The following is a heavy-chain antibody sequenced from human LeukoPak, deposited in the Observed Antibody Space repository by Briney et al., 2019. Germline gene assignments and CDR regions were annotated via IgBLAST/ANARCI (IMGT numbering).Heavy chain of an antibody. CDR1: GFTLSSYG. Sequence: PGGSLRLSCVASGFTLSSYGMHWVRQAPGKGVEGGGVISIDGNNNYYADSVKGPFTISQDNSKHTLYLQMNSLTAEDTAVYYCAKDLAPDYYYYCIDVWGQGTTVTVSS. J-gene: IGHJ6*02. CDR2: ISIDGNNN. V-gene: IGHV3-30*18. CDR3: AKDLAPDYYYYCIDV. D-gene: IGHD3-16*01.